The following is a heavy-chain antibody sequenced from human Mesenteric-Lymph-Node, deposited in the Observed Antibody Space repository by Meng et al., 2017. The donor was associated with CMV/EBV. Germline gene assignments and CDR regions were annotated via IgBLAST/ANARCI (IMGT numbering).Heavy chain of an antibody. J-gene: IGHJ4*02. D-gene: IGHD2-2*01. CDR1: GFSFSGYE. Sequence: GESLKISCAASGFSFSGYEMNWVRQAPGKGLEWISYISSSGTTIYYADSVKGRFTISRDNAKNSLYLHIYSLRAEDTALYYCARLLGYCSSTSCYRPLDYWGQGTLVTVSS. V-gene: IGHV3-48*03. CDR3: ARLLGYCSSTSCYRPLDY. CDR2: ISSSGTTI.